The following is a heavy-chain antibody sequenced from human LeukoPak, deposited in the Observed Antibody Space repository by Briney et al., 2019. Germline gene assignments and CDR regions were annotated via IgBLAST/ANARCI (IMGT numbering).Heavy chain of an antibody. CDR2: ISYDGSNK. Sequence: GGSLRLSCAASGFTFSSYGMHWVRQAPGKGLEWVAVISYDGSNKYYADSVKGRFTISRDNSKNTLYLQMNSLRAEDTAVYYCAKDPGDYWGQGTLVTVSS. J-gene: IGHJ4*02. CDR1: GFTFSSYG. V-gene: IGHV3-30*18. CDR3: AKDPGDY.